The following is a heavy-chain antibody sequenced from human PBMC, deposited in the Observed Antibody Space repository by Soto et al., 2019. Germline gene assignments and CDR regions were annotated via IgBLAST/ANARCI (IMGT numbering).Heavy chain of an antibody. V-gene: IGHV1-69*02. Sequence: SVKVSCKASGGTFSSYTISWVRQAPGQGLEWMGRNIPILGIANYAQKLQGRVTITADKSTSTAYKELSSLRSEDTSVYYCARGGEVLRADDPVAFDIWGQGTMVTVSS. D-gene: IGHD2-21*01. CDR2: NIPILGIA. CDR3: ARGGEVLRADDPVAFDI. J-gene: IGHJ3*02. CDR1: GGTFSSYT.